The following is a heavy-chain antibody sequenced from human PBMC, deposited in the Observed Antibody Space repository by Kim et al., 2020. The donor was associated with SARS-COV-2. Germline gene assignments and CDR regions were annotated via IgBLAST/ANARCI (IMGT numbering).Heavy chain of an antibody. Sequence: GGSLRLSCAASGLTVGSTYMTWVRQPPGKGLQWVCVLYPGVTTCSADSVKGRFTISRVTSKNTLYMQLNSLSVEDTAVSYCASVAPQAFRGGFYFVFCG. V-gene: IGHV3-66*01. CDR2: LYPGVTT. CDR3: ASVAPQAFRGGFYFVF. J-gene: IGHJ4*01. CDR1: GLTVGSTY.